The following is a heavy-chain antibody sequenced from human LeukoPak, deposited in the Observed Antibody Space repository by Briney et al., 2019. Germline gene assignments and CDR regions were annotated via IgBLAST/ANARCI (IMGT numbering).Heavy chain of an antibody. Sequence: GASVKVSCKASGYTFTSYGISWVRQAPGQGLEWMGWISAYNGNTNYAQKLQGRVTMTTDTSTSTAHMELRSLRSDDTAVYYCARFIVATINYYYYYYMDVWGKGTTVTVSS. CDR1: GYTFTSYG. J-gene: IGHJ6*03. CDR3: ARFIVATINYYYYYYMDV. CDR2: ISAYNGNT. D-gene: IGHD5-12*01. V-gene: IGHV1-18*01.